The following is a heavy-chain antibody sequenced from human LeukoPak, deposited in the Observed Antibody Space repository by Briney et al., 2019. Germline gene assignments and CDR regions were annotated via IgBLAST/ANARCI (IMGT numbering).Heavy chain of an antibody. CDR1: GYTFTGYY. Sequence: GASVKVSCKASGYTFTGYYMHWVRQAPGQGIEWMGWINPNSGGTNYAQKFQGRVTMTRDTSISTAYMELSRLRSDDTAVYYCATPLTNVDTHYYYYGMDVWGQGTTVTVSS. D-gene: IGHD5-18*01. V-gene: IGHV1-2*02. J-gene: IGHJ6*02. CDR3: ATPLTNVDTHYYYYGMDV. CDR2: INPNSGGT.